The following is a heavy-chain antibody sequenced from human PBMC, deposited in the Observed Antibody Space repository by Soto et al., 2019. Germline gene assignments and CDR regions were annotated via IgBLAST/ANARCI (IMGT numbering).Heavy chain of an antibody. J-gene: IGHJ4*02. V-gene: IGHV3-23*01. D-gene: IGHD2-15*01. CDR1: GFTFSSYA. CDR3: AKCLWGWGGSCPSRPH. Sequence: GGSLRLSCAASGFTFSSYAMSWVRQAPGKGLEWVSAISGSGGSTYYADSVKGRFTISRDNSKNTLYLQMNSLRAEDTAVYYCAKCLWGWGGSCPSRPHWGQGTLVTVSS. CDR2: ISGSGGST.